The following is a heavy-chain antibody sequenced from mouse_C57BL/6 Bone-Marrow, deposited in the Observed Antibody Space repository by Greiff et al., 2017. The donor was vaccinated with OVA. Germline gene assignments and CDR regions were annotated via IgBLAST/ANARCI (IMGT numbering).Heavy chain of an antibody. CDR3: ARSDYYGYDDGAFAY. V-gene: IGHV1-81*01. J-gene: IGHJ3*01. CDR1: GYTFTSYG. CDR2: IYPRSGNT. Sequence: QVHVKQSGAELARPGASVKLSCKASGYTFTSYGISWVKQRPGQGLEWIGEIYPRSGNTYYNEKFKGKATLTADKSSSTAYMELRSLTSEVSAVYFCARSDYYGYDDGAFAYWGQGTLVTVSA. D-gene: IGHD2-2*01.